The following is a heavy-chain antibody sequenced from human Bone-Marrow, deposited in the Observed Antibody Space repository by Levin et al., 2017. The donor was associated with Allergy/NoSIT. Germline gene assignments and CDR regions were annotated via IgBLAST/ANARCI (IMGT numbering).Heavy chain of an antibody. CDR1: GFSFSSYA. CDR3: ARDRLGELHFDH. Sequence: GGSLRLSCEVSGFSFSSYAMNWVRQAPGKGLEWVSYISASSSTIYYADFVKGRFTISRDNGKNSLFLQMKSLTAEDTAVYYCARDRLGELHFDHWGQGTLVTVSS. J-gene: IGHJ4*02. V-gene: IGHV3-48*01. CDR2: ISASSSTI. D-gene: IGHD3-10*01.